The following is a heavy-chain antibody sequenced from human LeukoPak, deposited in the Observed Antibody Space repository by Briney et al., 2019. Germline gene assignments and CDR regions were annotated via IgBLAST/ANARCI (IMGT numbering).Heavy chain of an antibody. CDR2: SALTVKT. Sequence: ASVKVSCKASGYTFTNYVSFGCDRPLEKGLSGWDGSALTVKTQTIQKVQGRVTVTTDTSTSTVYMELRSLRSDDTAVYYCARGDDAFDIWGQGTMVTVSS. CDR1: GYTFTNYV. CDR3: ARGDDAFDI. V-gene: IGHV1-18*01. J-gene: IGHJ3*02.